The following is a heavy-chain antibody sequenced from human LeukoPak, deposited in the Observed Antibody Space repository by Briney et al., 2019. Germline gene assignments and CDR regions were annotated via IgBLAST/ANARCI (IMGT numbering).Heavy chain of an antibody. V-gene: IGHV4-61*02. Sequence: SETLSLTCTVSGGSISSGSYHWSWIRQPAGKGLEWIGRIYTSGSTNYNPSLKSRVTIPVDTSKNQFSLKLSSVTAADTAVYYCARDRGYSYGIDYWGQGTLVTVSS. CDR1: GGSISSGSYH. CDR2: IYTSGST. J-gene: IGHJ4*02. D-gene: IGHD5-18*01. CDR3: ARDRGYSYGIDY.